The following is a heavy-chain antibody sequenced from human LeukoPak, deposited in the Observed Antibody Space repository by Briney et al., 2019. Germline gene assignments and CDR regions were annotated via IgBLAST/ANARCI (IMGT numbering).Heavy chain of an antibody. D-gene: IGHD2-15*01. CDR2: MSPNSGNT. CDR1: GYTFTTYE. J-gene: IGHJ4*02. Sequence: GASVKVSCKASGYTFTTYEIYWVRQATGQGLEWVGWMSPNSGNTVYAQKFQGRVTITRNISISTVYLELSSLRSEDTAVYYCARSGGSCSGGSCYGDPDFDYWGQGTLVTVSS. V-gene: IGHV1-8*03. CDR3: ARSGGSCSGGSCYGDPDFDY.